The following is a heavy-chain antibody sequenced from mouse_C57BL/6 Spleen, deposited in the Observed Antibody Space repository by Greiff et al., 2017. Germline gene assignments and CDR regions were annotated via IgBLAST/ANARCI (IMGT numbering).Heavy chain of an antibody. D-gene: IGHD2-5*01. J-gene: IGHJ3*01. Sequence: EVQRVESGEGLVKPGGSLKLSCAASGFTFSSYAMSWVRQTPEKRLEWVAYISSGGDYIYYADTVKGRFTISRDNARNTLYLQMSSLKSEDTAMYYCTREAHYSNYVTTFAYWGQGTLVTVSA. V-gene: IGHV5-9-1*02. CDR3: TREAHYSNYVTTFAY. CDR2: ISSGGDYI. CDR1: GFTFSSYA.